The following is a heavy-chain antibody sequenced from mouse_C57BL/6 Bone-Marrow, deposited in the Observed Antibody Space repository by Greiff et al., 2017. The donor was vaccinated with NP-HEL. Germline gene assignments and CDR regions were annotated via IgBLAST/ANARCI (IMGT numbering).Heavy chain of an antibody. CDR1: GFNIKDYY. Sequence: VQLQQSGAELVKPGASVKLSCTASGFNIKDYYMHWVKQRTEQGMEWSGRIEHEDGDTKNAPKFQGQATITADTSANTAYMQLSSLTSEDTAVYYCARSVYYYGEEDWYFDVWGTGTTVTVSS. V-gene: IGHV14-2*01. CDR3: ARSVYYYGEEDWYFDV. CDR2: IEHEDGDT. D-gene: IGHD1-1*01. J-gene: IGHJ1*03.